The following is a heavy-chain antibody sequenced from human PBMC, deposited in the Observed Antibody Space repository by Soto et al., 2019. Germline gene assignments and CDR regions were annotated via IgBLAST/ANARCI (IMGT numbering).Heavy chain of an antibody. CDR1: GDIFSTYG. Sequence: ASVNVSCKASGDIFSTYGISWVRQAPGQGLEWMGWISPYHGNLEYVESLQCRVTMTTDTDTPTAYMELRNLRPDDAAVYYCARDGSGSSPPSHQYRLDVWGQGTTVTVSS. CDR3: ARDGSGSSPPSHQYRLDV. J-gene: IGHJ6*01. D-gene: IGHD3-10*01. V-gene: IGHV1-18*01. CDR2: ISPYHGNL.